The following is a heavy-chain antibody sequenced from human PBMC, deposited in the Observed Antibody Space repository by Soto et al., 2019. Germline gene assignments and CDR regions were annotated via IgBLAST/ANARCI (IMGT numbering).Heavy chain of an antibody. J-gene: IGHJ3*01. CDR3: ARDGYRYPGTFDF. CDR2: VYYTGTT. Sequence: SETLSLTCAVSGSPTSPYYWSWIRQAPGKGLEWIGYVYYTGTTNYNPSLKSRVTISIDRSKNQISLDLTSATAADTAVYYCARDGYRYPGTFDFWGPGTMVTVSS. CDR1: GSPTSPYY. V-gene: IGHV4-59*01. D-gene: IGHD5-18*01.